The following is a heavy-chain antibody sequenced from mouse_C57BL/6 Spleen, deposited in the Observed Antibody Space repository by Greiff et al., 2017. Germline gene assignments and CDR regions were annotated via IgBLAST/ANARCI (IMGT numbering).Heavy chain of an antibody. CDR1: GFNIKNTY. D-gene: IGHD1-1*01. Sequence: EVQRVESVAELVRPGASVKLSCTASGFNIKNTYMHWVKQRPEQGLEWIGRIDPANGNTKYAPKFQGKATITADTSSNTAYLQLSSLTSEDTAIYYCARGWDYYGSSYEAMDYWGQGTSVTVSA. J-gene: IGHJ4*01. CDR2: IDPANGNT. V-gene: IGHV14-3*01. CDR3: ARGWDYYGSSYEAMDY.